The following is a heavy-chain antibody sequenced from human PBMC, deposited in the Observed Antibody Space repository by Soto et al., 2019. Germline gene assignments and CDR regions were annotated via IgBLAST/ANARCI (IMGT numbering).Heavy chain of an antibody. CDR1: GYTFTGYG. CDR3: AKDAKILDWLPTSYYYDF. V-gene: IGHV1-18*01. J-gene: IGHJ4*02. D-gene: IGHD3-9*01. CDR2: ISAYNGNT. Sequence: GASVKVSCKASGYTFTGYGISWVRQAPGQGLEWMGWISAYNGNTNYAQKLQGRVTMTTDTSTSTAYMELRSLRSDDTAVYYCAKDAKILDWLPTSYYYDFWGRGALVTVS.